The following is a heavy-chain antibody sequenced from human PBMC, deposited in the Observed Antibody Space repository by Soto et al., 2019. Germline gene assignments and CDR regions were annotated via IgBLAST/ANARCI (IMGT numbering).Heavy chain of an antibody. CDR1: GFTFSSYG. CDR3: AKDRSNSSGWFQH. V-gene: IGHV3-30*18. J-gene: IGHJ1*01. Sequence: QVQLVESGGGVVQPGRSLRLSCAASGFTFSSYGMHWVRQAPGKGLEWVAVISYDGSNKYYADSVKGRFTISRDNSKNTLYLQMNSLRAEDTAVYYCAKDRSNSSGWFQHWGQGTLVTVSS. CDR2: ISYDGSNK. D-gene: IGHD6-19*01.